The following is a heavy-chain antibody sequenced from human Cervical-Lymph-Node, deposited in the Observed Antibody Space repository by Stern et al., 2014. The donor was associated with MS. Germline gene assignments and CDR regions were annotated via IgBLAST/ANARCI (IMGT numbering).Heavy chain of an antibody. Sequence: EVQLVESGGGLVQPGGSLRLSCAASGFSFSSYWMHWVRQAPGKGLVWVSRIDSDASTTGYADSVKGRFTISRDNAKNTLYLQMNSLRAEDTAVYYCATLGWADYWGQGTLVTVSS. D-gene: IGHD5-24*01. J-gene: IGHJ4*02. CDR3: ATLGWADY. V-gene: IGHV3-74*01. CDR1: GFSFSSYW. CDR2: IDSDASTT.